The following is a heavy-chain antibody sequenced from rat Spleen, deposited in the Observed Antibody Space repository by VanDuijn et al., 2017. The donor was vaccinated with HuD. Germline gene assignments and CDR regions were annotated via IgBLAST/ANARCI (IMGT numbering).Heavy chain of an antibody. Sequence: EVQILETGGGLVKPGGSLRLSCATSGFNFNDYFMNWVRQAPGKGLEWVSQIRNKTYNYATYSAESLEGRVTIPRDDSKSSVYLQVSSLRAEDTAIYYCTRHGPKGFDYWGQGVMVTVSS. J-gene: IGHJ2*01. CDR1: GFNFNDYF. D-gene: IGHD3-4*01. V-gene: IGHV6-22*01. CDR2: IRNKTYNYAT. CDR3: TRHGPKGFDY.